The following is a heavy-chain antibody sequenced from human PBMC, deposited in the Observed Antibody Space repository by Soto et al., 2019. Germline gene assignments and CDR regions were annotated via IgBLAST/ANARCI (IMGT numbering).Heavy chain of an antibody. CDR1: GFTFSYYG. CDR2: ISSDGSKE. J-gene: IGHJ4*02. V-gene: IGHV3-33*05. Sequence: GGSLRLSCAASGFTFSYYGIHWVRQAPGKGLEWVAAISSDGSKEYYGDSVKGRFTISRDSSKDTVYLQMSRLRAEDTAVYYCAKDGYGKADYWGQGTMVTVSS. CDR3: AKDGYGKADY. D-gene: IGHD1-1*01.